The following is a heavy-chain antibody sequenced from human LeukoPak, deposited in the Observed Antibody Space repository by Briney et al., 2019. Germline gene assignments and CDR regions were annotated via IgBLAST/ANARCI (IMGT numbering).Heavy chain of an antibody. V-gene: IGHV3-7*03. CDR2: IRQDGDTK. CDR1: GFPFNAYW. D-gene: IGHD6-13*01. CDR3: ARSLPYGTTWYGRSDF. J-gene: IGHJ4*02. Sequence: QAGGSLRLSCAASGFPFNAYWMTWVRQAPGKGLEGVANIRQDGDTKYYVDSVKGRFTISRDSAMNSLYLQMNSLRAEDTAIYYCARSLPYGTTWYGRSDFWGQGTLVTVSS.